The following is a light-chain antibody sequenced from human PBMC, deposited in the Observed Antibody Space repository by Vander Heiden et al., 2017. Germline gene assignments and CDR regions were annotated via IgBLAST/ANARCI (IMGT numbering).Light chain of an antibody. Sequence: QSVLTQPPSVSGAPGQTVTISCTGGHSDIGAGYDVHWYQHLPGTAPKLLIYGNNNRPSGVPDRFSGSKSGTSASLAITGLQAEDEADYYCQSYDSSLTVWVFGGGTKLTVL. CDR3: QSYDSSLTVWV. CDR1: HSDIGAGYD. J-gene: IGLJ3*02. CDR2: GNN. V-gene: IGLV1-40*01.